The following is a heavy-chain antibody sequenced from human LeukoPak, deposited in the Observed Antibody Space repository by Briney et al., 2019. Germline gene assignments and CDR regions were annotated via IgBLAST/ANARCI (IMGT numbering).Heavy chain of an antibody. D-gene: IGHD1-1*01. Sequence: PSGTLSLTCAVSGGSISSSNWWSWVRQPPGKGLEWIGEIYHSGSTNYNPSLKSRVTISVDKSKNQFSLKLSSVTAADTAVYYCARGGKLERRPSYYYYGMDVWGKRTTVTVSS. CDR3: ARGGKLERRPSYYYYGMDV. CDR2: IYHSGST. J-gene: IGHJ6*04. V-gene: IGHV4-4*02. CDR1: GGSISSSNW.